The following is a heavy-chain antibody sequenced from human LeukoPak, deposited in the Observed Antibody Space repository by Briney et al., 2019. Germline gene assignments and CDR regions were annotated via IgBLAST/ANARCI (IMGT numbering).Heavy chain of an antibody. CDR3: ARDNRPDYSNYGSWFDP. J-gene: IGHJ5*02. V-gene: IGHV1-69*13. Sequence: ASVKVSCKASGGTFSSYAISWVRQAPGQRLEWMGGIIPIFGTANYAQKFQGRVTITADESTSTAYMEMSSLRSEDTAVYYCARDNRPDYSNYGSWFDPWGQGTLVTVSS. D-gene: IGHD4-11*01. CDR1: GGTFSSYA. CDR2: IIPIFGTA.